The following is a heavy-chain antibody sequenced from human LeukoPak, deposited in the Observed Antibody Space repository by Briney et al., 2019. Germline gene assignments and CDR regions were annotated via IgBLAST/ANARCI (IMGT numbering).Heavy chain of an antibody. CDR1: GFSFTNYW. CDR2: IYPGGSDT. CDR3: AKQRRDGLQSPNWFDP. D-gene: IGHD4-11*01. V-gene: IGHV5-51*01. Sequence: GESLKISCQGSGFSFTNYWIGWVRQMPGKGLEWVGIIYPGGSDTLYSPSFQGLVTISADKSVSTVYLQWSSLQASDTAVYYCAKQRRDGLQSPNWFDPWGQGTLVIVSS. J-gene: IGHJ5*02.